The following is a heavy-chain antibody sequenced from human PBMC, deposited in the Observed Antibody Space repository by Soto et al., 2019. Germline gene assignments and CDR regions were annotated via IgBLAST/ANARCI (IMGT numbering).Heavy chain of an antibody. Sequence: QVQLQESGSGLVKPSQTLSVTCAVSGGSMASGGHSWSWIRQSPGKGLEWIGCIYDTGKTYYNPSLKSRVTISVDTSKNLFSLNVTSVTAADTAVYYCARAPTGPSPRWDVW. J-gene: IGHJ6*01. V-gene: IGHV4-30-2*06. D-gene: IGHD3-10*01. CDR1: GGSMASGGHS. CDR3: ARAPTGPSPRWDV. CDR2: IYDTGKT.